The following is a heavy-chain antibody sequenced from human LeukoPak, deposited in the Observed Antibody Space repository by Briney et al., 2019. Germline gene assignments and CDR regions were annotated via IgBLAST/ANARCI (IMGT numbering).Heavy chain of an antibody. CDR3: ARDGGDYGSYRYFDL. CDR2: MNPNRGNT. Sequence: ASVKVSCKASGYTFTSYDINWVRQATGQGREWMGWMNPNRGNTGYAQKFQGRVTITRNTSISTAYMELSSLRSEDTAVYYCARDGGDYGSYRYFDLWGRGTLVTVSS. D-gene: IGHD4-17*01. J-gene: IGHJ2*01. V-gene: IGHV1-8*03. CDR1: GYTFTSYD.